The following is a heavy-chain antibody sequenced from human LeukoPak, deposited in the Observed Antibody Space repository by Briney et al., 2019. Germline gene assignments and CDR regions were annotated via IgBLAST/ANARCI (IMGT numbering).Heavy chain of an antibody. CDR2: IKQDGSEK. CDR3: ARDERSSSSGGYYYYYYYMDV. J-gene: IGHJ6*03. V-gene: IGHV3-7*01. Sequence: GGSLRLSCAASGFTFSSYWMSWVRQAPGKGLEWVANIKQDGSEKYYVDSVKGRFTISRDNAKNSLYLQMNSLRAEDTAAYYCARDERSSSSGGYYYYYYYMDVWGKGTTVTVSS. D-gene: IGHD6-6*01. CDR1: GFTFSSYW.